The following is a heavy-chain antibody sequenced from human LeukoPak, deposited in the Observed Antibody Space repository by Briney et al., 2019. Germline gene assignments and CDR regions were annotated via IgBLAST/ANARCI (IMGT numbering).Heavy chain of an antibody. CDR3: AIAQQYCSSTSCYIGWFDP. CDR2: FDPEDGET. Sequence: GASVKVSCKVSGYTXTELSMHWVRQAPGKGLEWMGGFDPEDGETIYAQKFQGRVTMTEDTSTDTAYMELSSLRSEDTAVYYCAIAQQYCSSTSCYIGWFDPWGQGTLVTVSS. J-gene: IGHJ5*02. D-gene: IGHD2-2*02. V-gene: IGHV1-24*01. CDR1: GYTXTELS.